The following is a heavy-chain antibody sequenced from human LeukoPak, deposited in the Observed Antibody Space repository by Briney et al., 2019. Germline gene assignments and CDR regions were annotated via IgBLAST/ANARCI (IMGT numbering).Heavy chain of an antibody. CDR2: ISSSSSTI. J-gene: IGHJ4*02. CDR3: ARGYCSGGSCSKFDY. Sequence: GGSLRLSCAASGFTFSNYSMNWVRQAPGKGLEWVSFISSSSSTIYYADSMKGRFTISRDNAKNSLYLQMNSLRAEDTAMYYCARGYCSGGSCSKFDYWGQGTLVTVSS. D-gene: IGHD2-15*01. V-gene: IGHV3-48*01. CDR1: GFTFSNYS.